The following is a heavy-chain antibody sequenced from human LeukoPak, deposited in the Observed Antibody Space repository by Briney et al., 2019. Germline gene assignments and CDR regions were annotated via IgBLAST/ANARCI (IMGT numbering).Heavy chain of an antibody. J-gene: IGHJ4*02. CDR2: ISSSGSTI. CDR1: GFTFSNYE. V-gene: IGHV3-48*03. Sequence: PGGSLRLSCETSGFTFSNYEMNWVRQAPGKGLEWVSYISSSGSTIYYADSVKGRFTISRDNARNSLYLQVNSLRAEDTAVYYCARTGMGLDYWGQGTLVTVSS. CDR3: ARTGMGLDY. D-gene: IGHD6-13*01.